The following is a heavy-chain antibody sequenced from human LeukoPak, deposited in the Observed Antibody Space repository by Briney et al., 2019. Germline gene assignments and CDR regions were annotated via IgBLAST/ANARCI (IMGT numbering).Heavy chain of an antibody. D-gene: IGHD5-18*01. CDR2: IWYDGSNK. J-gene: IGHJ1*01. V-gene: IGHV3-33*01. CDR1: GFTLSNYG. Sequence: GGSLRLSCAAYGFTLSNYGMHWVRQAPGKGLEWVAVIWYDGSNKYYADSVKGRFTISRDNSKIILYLQINSLRAEDTAVYYCARDASDTAMVGYFQHWGQGSLVTVSS. CDR3: ARDASDTAMVGYFQH.